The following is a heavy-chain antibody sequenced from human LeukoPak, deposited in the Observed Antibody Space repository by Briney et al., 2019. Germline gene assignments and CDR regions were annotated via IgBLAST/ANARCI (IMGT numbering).Heavy chain of an antibody. CDR3: ARQDIPLAGTGSHFDY. V-gene: IGHV4-59*08. D-gene: IGHD6-19*01. Sequence: SETLSLTCSVSAYSITGGYYWGWIQQPPGKGLEWIGHIYYSGNTNNNPSLKSRVTISVDTSKNQFSLKLNSVTAADTAVYYCARQDIPLAGTGSHFDYWGQGTLVTVSS. CDR1: AYSITGGYY. CDR2: IYYSGNT. J-gene: IGHJ4*02.